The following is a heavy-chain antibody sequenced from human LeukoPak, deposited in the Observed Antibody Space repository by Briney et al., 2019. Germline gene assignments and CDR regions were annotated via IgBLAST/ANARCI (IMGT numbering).Heavy chain of an antibody. CDR3: ARDLPTSSPRAENY. D-gene: IGHD6-6*01. CDR1: GGTFSSYT. V-gene: IGHV1-69*04. J-gene: IGHJ4*02. Sequence: ASVKVSCKASGGTFSSYTISWVRQAPGQGLEWMGRIIPILGIANYAQKFQGRVTITADKSTSTAYMELSSLRSEDTAVYRCARDLPTSSPRAENYWGQGTHVTVSS. CDR2: IIPILGIA.